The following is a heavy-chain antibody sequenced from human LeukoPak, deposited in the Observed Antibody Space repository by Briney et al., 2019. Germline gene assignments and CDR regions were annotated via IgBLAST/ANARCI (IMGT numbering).Heavy chain of an antibody. CDR1: GFTIDNYA. D-gene: IGHD6-19*01. Sequence: GGSLRLSCAASGFTIDNYAMHWVRQAPGKGLEWLSIISWNSGYIGYADSVKGRFTISRDNAKKSPALQMNSLRAEDTAFYYCAKVRGTYSSGYFFDYWGQGTLVTVSS. V-gene: IGHV3-9*01. CDR2: ISWNSGYI. CDR3: AKVRGTYSSGYFFDY. J-gene: IGHJ4*02.